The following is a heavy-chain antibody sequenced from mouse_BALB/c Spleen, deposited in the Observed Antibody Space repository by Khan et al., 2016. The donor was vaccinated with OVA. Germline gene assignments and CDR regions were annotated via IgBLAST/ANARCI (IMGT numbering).Heavy chain of an antibody. J-gene: IGHJ4*01. Sequence: QVQLQQSGAELARPGASVKMSCKASGYTFTSHTMHWIKQRPGQGLEWIGYINPRSGYTQQLNDKATLPAYISSSTAYMQLSSLPSEDSAVYYCAIRTTEYALDYGGQGTSVTVSS. CDR2: INPRSG. D-gene: IGHD2-14*01. CDR1: GYTFTSHT. CDR3: AIRTTEYALDY. V-gene: IGHV1-4*01.